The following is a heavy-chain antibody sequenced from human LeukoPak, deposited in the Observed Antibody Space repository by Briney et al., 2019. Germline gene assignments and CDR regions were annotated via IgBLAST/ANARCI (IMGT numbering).Heavy chain of an antibody. D-gene: IGHD6-13*01. CDR2: INPSGGST. V-gene: IGHV1-46*01. Sequence: GASVKVSCKASGYTFTSYYMHWVRQAPGQGLEWMGIINPSGGSTSYAQKFQGRVTMTRDTSTSTVYMELSSLRSEGTAVYYCAREGGRGYSSTRGRGYYYYGMDVWGQGTTVTVSS. CDR1: GYTFTSYY. CDR3: AREGGRGYSSTRGRGYYYYGMDV. J-gene: IGHJ6*02.